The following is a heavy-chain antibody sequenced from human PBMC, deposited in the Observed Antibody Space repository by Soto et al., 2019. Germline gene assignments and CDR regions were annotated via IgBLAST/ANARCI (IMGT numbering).Heavy chain of an antibody. CDR2: VYHSGTT. Sequence: SETLSLTCTVSNGSISSGSYYWCWVRQPPGKGLEWIASVYHSGTTYHNPSFKSRVTVSVETSKNQFSLDLSSVTALDTAVYYCPRGVITFGRLLFMPGWGQGTLVPVSS. CDR1: NGSISSGSYY. CDR3: PRGVITFGRLLFMPG. V-gene: IGHV4-39*01. D-gene: IGHD3-16*02. J-gene: IGHJ4*02.